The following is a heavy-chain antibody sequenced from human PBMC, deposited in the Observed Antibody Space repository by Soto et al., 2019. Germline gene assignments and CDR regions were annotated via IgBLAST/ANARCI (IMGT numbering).Heavy chain of an antibody. CDR1: GFSCSLCA. CDR3: ASGAAFYYDTSRY. Sequence: PGVSMTLYRAARGFSCSLCALHCNRQAPGEGLEWVAVISPNGNNQYYADSVKGRFTISRDTSKSTLSLQMTSLRPEDTAVYYCASGAAFYYDTSRYWGQGTLVTVSS. J-gene: IGHJ4*02. V-gene: IGHV3-30-3*01. CDR2: ISPNGNNQ. D-gene: IGHD3-22*01.